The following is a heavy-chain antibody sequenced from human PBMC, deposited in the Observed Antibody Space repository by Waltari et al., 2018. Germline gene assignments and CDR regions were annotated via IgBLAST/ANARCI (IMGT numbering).Heavy chain of an antibody. J-gene: IGHJ4*02. CDR3: ARATYYYSGGYWDY. V-gene: IGHV3-48*03. CDR2: ISSDGGAI. CDR1: GFTFRHYE. Sequence: EVQLVESGGGLVQPGGSLRLSCVASGFTFRHYELNWVRQAPWKGLEWVSYISSDGGAIYYADSVKGRFTISRDNAKSSLYLHMSSLRAEDTAVYYCARATYYYSGGYWDYWGQGTLVTVSS. D-gene: IGHD3-22*01.